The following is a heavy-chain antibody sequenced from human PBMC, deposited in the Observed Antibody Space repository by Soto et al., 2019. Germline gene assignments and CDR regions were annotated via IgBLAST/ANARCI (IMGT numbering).Heavy chain of an antibody. D-gene: IGHD2-2*01. CDR2: IIPTFGTT. Sequence: QVQLVQSGAEVKKPGSSVKVSCKASGGTFSNNGIRWVRQAPGQRPEFMGGIIPTFGTTNYAHKFRGRVTITADESTATAYMELNSLRSEDTAVYYCAGASDSTWYNWLDPWGQGTLVTVSS. CDR3: AGASDSTWYNWLDP. V-gene: IGHV1-69*01. CDR1: GGTFSNNG. J-gene: IGHJ5*02.